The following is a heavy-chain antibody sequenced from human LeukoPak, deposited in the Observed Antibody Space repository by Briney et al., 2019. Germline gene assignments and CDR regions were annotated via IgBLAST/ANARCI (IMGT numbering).Heavy chain of an antibody. CDR3: AKVIGGSSAYDALDI. Sequence: GGSLRLSCAASGFTFSSYAMSWVRQAPGKGLEWDSAISGSGGSTYYADSVKGRFTISRDNSKNTLYLQMNSLRVEDTAVYYCAKVIGGSSAYDALDIWGQGTMVTVSS. CDR1: GFTFSSYA. V-gene: IGHV3-23*01. CDR2: ISGSGGST. D-gene: IGHD6-6*01. J-gene: IGHJ3*02.